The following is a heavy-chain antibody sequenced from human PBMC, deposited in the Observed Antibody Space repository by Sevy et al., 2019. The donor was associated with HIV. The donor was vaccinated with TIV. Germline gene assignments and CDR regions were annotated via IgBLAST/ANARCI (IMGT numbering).Heavy chain of an antibody. V-gene: IGHV3-21*01. CDR3: ARDWLPADLYGMDV. Sequence: GGSLRLSCAASGFTFSSYNMNWVRQAPGKGLEWVSSITASANYIYYADSVKGRFTISRDNAKKSLYLKMNSLRAEDTAVYYCARDWLPADLYGMDVWGQGTTVTVSS. D-gene: IGHD2-2*01. CDR2: ITASANYI. J-gene: IGHJ6*02. CDR1: GFTFSSYN.